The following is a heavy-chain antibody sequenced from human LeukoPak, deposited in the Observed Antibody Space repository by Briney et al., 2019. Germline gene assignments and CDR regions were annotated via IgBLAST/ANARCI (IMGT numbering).Heavy chain of an antibody. CDR1: GDTVSSNSAA. V-gene: IGHV6-1*01. CDR2: TYYRSKWYN. J-gene: IGHJ6*02. CDR3: ARGTTIAVAGNYYYYGMDV. D-gene: IGHD6-19*01. Sequence: SQTLSLTCALSGDTVSSNSAAWNWIRQSPSRGLEWLVRTYYRSKWYNDYAVSVKSRITINPDTSKNQFSLQLNSVTPEDTAVYYCARGTTIAVAGNYYYYGMDVWGQGTTVTVSS.